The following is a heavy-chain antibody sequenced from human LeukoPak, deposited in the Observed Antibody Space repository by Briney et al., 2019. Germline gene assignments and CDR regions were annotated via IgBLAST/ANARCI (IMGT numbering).Heavy chain of an antibody. V-gene: IGHV3-23*01. D-gene: IGHD3-9*01. CDR3: AKGSMTGYYFKGMDV. J-gene: IGHJ6*04. CDR2: ISGSGGST. CDR1: GFTFSSYA. Sequence: GGSLRLSCAASGFTFSSYAMSWVRQAPGKRLEWVSAISGSGGSTYYADSVKGRFTISRDNSKNTLYLQMNSLRAEDTAVYYCAKGSMTGYYFKGMDVWGKGTTVTVSS.